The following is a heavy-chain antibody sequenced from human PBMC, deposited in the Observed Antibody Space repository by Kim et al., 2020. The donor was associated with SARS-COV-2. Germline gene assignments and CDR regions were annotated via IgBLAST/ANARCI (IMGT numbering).Heavy chain of an antibody. J-gene: IGHJ6*02. CDR3: ARRLEAGQVGCSGGSCYGDYYDYYGMDV. CDR2: IWYDGSNK. D-gene: IGHD2-15*01. Sequence: GGSLRLSCAASGFTFSSYGMHWVRQAPGKGLEWVAVIWYDGSNKYYADSVKGRFTISRDNSKNTLYLQMNSLRAEDTAVYYCARRLEAGQVGCSGGSCYGDYYDYYGMDVWGQGTTVTVSS. CDR1: GFTFSSYG. V-gene: IGHV3-33*01.